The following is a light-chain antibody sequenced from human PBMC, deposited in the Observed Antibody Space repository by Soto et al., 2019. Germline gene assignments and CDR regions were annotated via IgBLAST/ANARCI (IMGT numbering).Light chain of an antibody. CDR1: QTISRA. CDR2: AAS. CDR3: QQSFTTPT. J-gene: IGKJ4*01. V-gene: IGKV1-39*01. Sequence: DIQMTQSTSSLSASVGDRVTITCRASQTISRALNWYQQKPGKAPKLLLYAASYLQTGVPSRFSGSGSGTDFVLTISSLQPEDFATYYCQQSFTTPTFGGGTKVEIK.